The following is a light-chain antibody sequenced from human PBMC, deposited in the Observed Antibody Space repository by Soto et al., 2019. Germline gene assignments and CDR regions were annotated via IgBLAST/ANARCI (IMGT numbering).Light chain of an antibody. CDR3: QQYGSFPIN. J-gene: IGKJ5*01. Sequence: EIVLTQTPGTLSLSPGEKATLSSKASQSVSSSYLAWYQQKPVQAPRLLIYGASSRATGIPDRFSGSGSGTDFTLTISRLEPEDFAVYYCQQYGSFPINCAQGTRLEIK. V-gene: IGKV3-20*01. CDR1: QSVSSSY. CDR2: GAS.